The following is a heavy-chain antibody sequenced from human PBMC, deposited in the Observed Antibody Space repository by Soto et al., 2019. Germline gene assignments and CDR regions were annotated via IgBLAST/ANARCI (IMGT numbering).Heavy chain of an antibody. J-gene: IGHJ5*02. CDR2: IYYSGTT. V-gene: IGHV4-31*03. CDR1: GGSISSGGYY. CDR3: ARCSLVVVPAPGFDP. Sequence: GPGPGKTSETLSLTCTVSGGSISSGGYYWSWIRQHPGKGLEWIGYIYYSGTTYYNPSLKSRVTISVDTSKNQFSLKLSSVSAANTALYYCARCSLVVVPAPGFDPWGRGTMVTVSS. D-gene: IGHD2-2*01.